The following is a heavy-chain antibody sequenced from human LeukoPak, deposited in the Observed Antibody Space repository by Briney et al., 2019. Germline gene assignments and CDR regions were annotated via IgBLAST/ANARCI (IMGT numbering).Heavy chain of an antibody. CDR2: INPNSGGT. CDR3: ARVSYDSTTFYFYFDY. Sequence: GASVKVSCKASGYTFTGYYMHWVRQAPGQGLEWMGWINPNSGGTKYAQKFQGRVTMTRDTSTSTAYMELSRLTSDDTAVYYCARVSYDSTTFYFYFDYWGQGTLVTVSS. V-gene: IGHV1-2*02. D-gene: IGHD2/OR15-2a*01. CDR1: GYTFTGYY. J-gene: IGHJ4*02.